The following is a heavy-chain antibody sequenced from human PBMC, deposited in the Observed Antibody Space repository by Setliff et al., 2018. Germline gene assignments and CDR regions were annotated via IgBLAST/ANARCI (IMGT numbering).Heavy chain of an antibody. CDR1: GATFSSHG. V-gene: IGHV1-69*05. CDR2: TIPMFGTT. D-gene: IGHD6-6*01. J-gene: IGHJ6*03. Sequence: ASVKVSCKASGATFSSHGISWVRQAPGQGLEWMGGTIPMFGTTEYAQKFQGRLTIITDESTNTAFMQLSSLRSDDTAVYYCVREGVDRRSSTDYRYYMDVWGKGTTVNVSS. CDR3: VREGVDRRSSTDYRYYMDV.